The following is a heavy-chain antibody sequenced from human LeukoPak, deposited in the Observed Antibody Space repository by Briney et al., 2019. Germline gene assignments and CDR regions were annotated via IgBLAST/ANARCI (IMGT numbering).Heavy chain of an antibody. J-gene: IGHJ2*01. CDR3: ASGSHSSGWYFDL. Sequence: GGSLRLSCAASGFTFSSYWMHWVRQAPGKGLVWVSRINSDGSSTSYADSVKGRFTISRDNAKNTLYLQMHSLRAEDTAVYYCASGSHSSGWYFDLWGRGTLVTVSS. CDR1: GFTFSSYW. CDR2: INSDGSST. D-gene: IGHD3-22*01. V-gene: IGHV3-74*01.